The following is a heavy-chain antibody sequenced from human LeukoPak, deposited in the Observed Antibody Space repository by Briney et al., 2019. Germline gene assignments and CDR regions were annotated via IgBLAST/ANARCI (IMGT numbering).Heavy chain of an antibody. CDR1: GYTFTSYD. Sequence: ASVKVSCKASGYTFTSYDINWVRQATGQGLEWMGWMNPNSGNTGYAQKFQGRVTITRNTSISTAYMELSSLRSEDTAVYYCARRIYNYAGVYYYYYMDVWGKGTTVTVSS. J-gene: IGHJ6*03. D-gene: IGHD5-18*01. V-gene: IGHV1-8*03. CDR2: MNPNSGNT. CDR3: ARRIYNYAGVYYYYYMDV.